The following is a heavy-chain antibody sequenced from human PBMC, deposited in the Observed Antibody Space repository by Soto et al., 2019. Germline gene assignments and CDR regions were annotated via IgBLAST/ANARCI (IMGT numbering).Heavy chain of an antibody. D-gene: IGHD3-9*01. CDR3: ARDSSSYYDILTGYYHPSVGFDP. Sequence: GASVKVSCKASGYTFASYDINWVRQATGQGLEWMGWMNPNSGNTGYAQKFQGRVTMTRNTSISTAYMELSSLRSEDTAVYYCARDSSSYYDILTGYYHPSVGFDPWGQGTLVTVSS. CDR2: MNPNSGNT. CDR1: GYTFASYD. V-gene: IGHV1-8*01. J-gene: IGHJ5*02.